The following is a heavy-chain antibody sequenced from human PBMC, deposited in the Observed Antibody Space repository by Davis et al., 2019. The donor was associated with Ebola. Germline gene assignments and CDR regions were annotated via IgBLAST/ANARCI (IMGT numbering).Heavy chain of an antibody. CDR2: IYYSGSF. CDR3: ARESIFGVVMSGGFDL. J-gene: IGHJ2*01. V-gene: IGHV4-30-4*08. D-gene: IGHD3-3*01. CDR1: GGSISSDDYY. Sequence: SETLSLTCTVSGGSISSDDYYWSWIRQPPGKGLEWIGYIYYSGSFYYNPSVKSRITISVDTSKTQFSLRLNSVTAADTAVYYCARESIFGVVMSGGFDLWGRGTLVTVSS.